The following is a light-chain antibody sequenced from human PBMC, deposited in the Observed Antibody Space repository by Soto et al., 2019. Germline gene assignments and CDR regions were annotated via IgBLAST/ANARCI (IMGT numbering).Light chain of an antibody. CDR1: QTISSW. CDR3: QHYNSYSEA. V-gene: IGKV1-5*03. CDR2: KAS. Sequence: DIKMTHSASTLSGSVGDRVTITCGASQTISSWLAWYQQKPGKAPKLLIYKASTLKSGVPSRFSGSVYGTEFTLTISSLQPDDFATYYCQHYNSYSEAFGQGTKVDI. J-gene: IGKJ1*01.